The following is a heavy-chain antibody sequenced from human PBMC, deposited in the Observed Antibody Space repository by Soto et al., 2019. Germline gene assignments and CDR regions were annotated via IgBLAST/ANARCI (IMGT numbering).Heavy chain of an antibody. J-gene: IGHJ4*02. Sequence: QVQLQQWGAGLLKPSETLSLTCAVYGGSFSGYYWSWIRQPPGKGLEWIGEINHSGSTNYNPSLKGRVTISVETSKNQFSLKLSSVTAADTAVYYCARDDSLTGFDYWGQGTLVTVSS. D-gene: IGHD3-9*01. CDR3: ARDDSLTGFDY. CDR1: GGSFSGYY. V-gene: IGHV4-34*01. CDR2: INHSGST.